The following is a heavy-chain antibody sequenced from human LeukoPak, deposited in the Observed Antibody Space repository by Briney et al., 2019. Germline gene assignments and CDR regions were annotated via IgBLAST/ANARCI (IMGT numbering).Heavy chain of an antibody. Sequence: GGSLRLSCAASGFTFSSYGMHWVRQAPGKGLEWVAVISYDGSNKYYADSVEGRFTISRDNSKNTLYLQMNSLRAEDTAVYYCAKDGHSSGYFGYWGQGTLVTVSS. CDR3: AKDGHSSGYFGY. V-gene: IGHV3-30*18. CDR1: GFTFSSYG. D-gene: IGHD3-22*01. CDR2: ISYDGSNK. J-gene: IGHJ4*02.